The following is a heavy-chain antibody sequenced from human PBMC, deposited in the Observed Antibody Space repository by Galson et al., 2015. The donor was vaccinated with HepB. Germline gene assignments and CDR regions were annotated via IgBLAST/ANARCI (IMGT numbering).Heavy chain of an antibody. V-gene: IGHV3-30*03. Sequence: LRLSCAASGFTFSSYGMHWVRQAPGKGLEWVAVISYDGSNKYYADSVKGRFTISRDNSKNTLYLQMNSLRAEDTAVYYCASRGASGWGQGTLVTVSS. J-gene: IGHJ4*02. D-gene: IGHD1-26*01. CDR3: ASRGASG. CDR2: ISYDGSNK. CDR1: GFTFSSYG.